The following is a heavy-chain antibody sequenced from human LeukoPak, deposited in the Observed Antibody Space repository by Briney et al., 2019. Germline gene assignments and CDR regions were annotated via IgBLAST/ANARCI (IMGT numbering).Heavy chain of an antibody. CDR1: GGSFSGYY. V-gene: IGHV4-34*01. CDR3: ARVPQGGARGLVAFDI. CDR2: INHSGST. Sequence: SETLSLTCAVYGGSFSGYYWSWIRQPPGKGLEWIGEINHSGSTSYNPSLKSRVTISVDTSKNQFSLKLSSVTAADTAVYYCARVPQGGARGLVAFDIWGQGTMVTVSS. D-gene: IGHD3-16*01. J-gene: IGHJ3*02.